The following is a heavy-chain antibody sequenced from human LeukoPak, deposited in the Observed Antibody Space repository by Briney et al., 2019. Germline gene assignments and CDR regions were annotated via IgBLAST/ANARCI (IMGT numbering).Heavy chain of an antibody. V-gene: IGHV3-21*01. CDR2: ISSSSSYI. D-gene: IGHD6-19*01. J-gene: IGHJ5*02. CDR3: ARVSSSGWYNWFDP. CDR1: GFTFSNYS. Sequence: GGSLRLSCAASGFTFSNYSMNWVRQAPGKGLEWVSSISSSSSYIYYADSVKGRFTISRDNAKNSLYLQMNSLRAEDTAVYYCARVSSSGWYNWFDPWGQGTLVTVSS.